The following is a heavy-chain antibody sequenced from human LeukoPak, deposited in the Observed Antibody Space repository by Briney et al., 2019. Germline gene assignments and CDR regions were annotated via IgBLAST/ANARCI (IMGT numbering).Heavy chain of an antibody. J-gene: IGHJ5*02. CDR1: GGTFSSYA. Sequence: ASVKVSCKASGGTFSSYAISWVRQAPGQGLEWMGGIIPIFGTANYAQKFQGRVTITADESTSTAYMELSSLRSEDTAVYYCARVGGCGSTSCYEGWFDPWGQGTLVTVSS. V-gene: IGHV1-69*13. D-gene: IGHD2-2*01. CDR2: IIPIFGTA. CDR3: ARVGGCGSTSCYEGWFDP.